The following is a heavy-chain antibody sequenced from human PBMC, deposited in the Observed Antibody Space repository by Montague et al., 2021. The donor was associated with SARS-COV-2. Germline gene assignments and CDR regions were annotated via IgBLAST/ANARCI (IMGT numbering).Heavy chain of an antibody. D-gene: IGHD2-8*01. J-gene: IGHJ5*02. CDR1: GDSVSSNSAA. CDR3: ARDDPYCTNGVCYTGNWFDP. V-gene: IGHV6-1*01. Sequence: CAISGDSVSSNSAAWNWIRQSPSRGLEWLGRTYYRSKWYNDYAVSVKGRITINPYTSKNQFSLQLNSVTPEDTAVYYCARDDPYCTNGVCYTGNWFDPWGQGTLVTVSS. CDR2: TYYRSKWYN.